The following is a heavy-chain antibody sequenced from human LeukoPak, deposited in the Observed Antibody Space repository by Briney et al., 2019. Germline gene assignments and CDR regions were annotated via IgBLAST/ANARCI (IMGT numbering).Heavy chain of an antibody. CDR3: ARGSPYLDFGSGYAK. D-gene: IGHD3-3*01. Sequence: SETLSLTCAVYGGSFSGYYWSWIRQPPGKGLEWIGEINHSGSTNYNPSLKSRVTISVDTSKNQFSLKLSSVTAADTAVYYCARGSPYLDFGSGYAKGGQGTLVTVSS. V-gene: IGHV4-34*01. CDR2: INHSGST. J-gene: IGHJ4*02. CDR1: GGSFSGYY.